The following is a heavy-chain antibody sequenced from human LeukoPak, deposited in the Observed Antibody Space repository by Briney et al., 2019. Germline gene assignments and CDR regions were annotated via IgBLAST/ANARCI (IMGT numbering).Heavy chain of an antibody. Sequence: GESLKISCKGSGYSFTSYWIGWVRQMPGKGLEWMGIIYPGDSDTRYSPSFQGQVTISADKSISTAYLQWSSLKASDTAMYYCARFLSGRIQPGIAAAGAFSDDYWGQGTLVTVSS. CDR1: GYSFTSYW. CDR2: IYPGDSDT. J-gene: IGHJ4*02. V-gene: IGHV5-51*01. D-gene: IGHD6-13*01. CDR3: ARFLSGRIQPGIAAAGAFSDDY.